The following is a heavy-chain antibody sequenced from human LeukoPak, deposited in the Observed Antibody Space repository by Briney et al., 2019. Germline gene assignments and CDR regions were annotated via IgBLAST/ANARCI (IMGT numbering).Heavy chain of an antibody. Sequence: PGGTLRLSCAASGFTFSSYGMSWVRQAPGKGLEWVSAISGSGGSTYYADSVKGRFTISRNNAKNSLYLQMNSLRAKDTAMYYCARDHRLYCSGGSCSLMDVWGKGTTVTIFS. D-gene: IGHD2-15*01. CDR2: ISGSGGST. CDR1: GFTFSSYG. V-gene: IGHV3-23*01. CDR3: ARDHRLYCSGGSCSLMDV. J-gene: IGHJ6*03.